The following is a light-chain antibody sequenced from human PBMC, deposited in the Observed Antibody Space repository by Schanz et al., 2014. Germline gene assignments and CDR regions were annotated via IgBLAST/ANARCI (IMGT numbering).Light chain of an antibody. CDR1: QSVSSSF. CDR3: QQRNYWPIT. V-gene: IGKV3D-20*02. J-gene: IGKJ5*01. CDR2: GAS. Sequence: EIVLTQSPGTLSLSPGERAPLFCRASQSVSSSFLAWYQQKPGQAPRLLIYGASSRATGVPDRFSGSGSGTDFTLTISSLEPEDFAVYYCQQRNYWPITFGQGTRLEIK.